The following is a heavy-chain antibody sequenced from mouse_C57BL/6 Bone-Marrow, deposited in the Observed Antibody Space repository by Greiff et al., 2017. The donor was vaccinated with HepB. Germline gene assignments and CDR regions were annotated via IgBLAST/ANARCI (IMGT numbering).Heavy chain of an antibody. CDR2: IYPGDGDT. Sequence: VQLQQSGPELVKPGASVKISCKASGYAFSSSWMNWVKQRPGKGLEWIGRIYPGDGDTNYNGKFKGKATLTADKSSSTAYMQLSSLTSEDSAVYFCAREGFYSNCDDWGQGTTLTVSS. CDR3: AREGFYSNCDD. V-gene: IGHV1-82*01. J-gene: IGHJ2*01. CDR1: GYAFSSSW. D-gene: IGHD2-5*01.